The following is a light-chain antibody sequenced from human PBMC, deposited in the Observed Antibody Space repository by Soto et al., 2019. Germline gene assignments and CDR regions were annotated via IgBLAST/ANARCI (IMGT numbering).Light chain of an antibody. J-gene: IGLJ1*01. V-gene: IGLV2-14*01. Sequence: QYVLTHPASVCWSPGHSITISCTGTSSDVGGSSHVAWYQQHPGKAPRLIIYEVFNRPPGVSNRFSGSKSGNTASLTISGLPAEDEDDYYCISYIISSTSYVFGSGTKVTV. CDR3: ISYIISSTSYV. CDR1: SSDVGGSSH. CDR2: EVF.